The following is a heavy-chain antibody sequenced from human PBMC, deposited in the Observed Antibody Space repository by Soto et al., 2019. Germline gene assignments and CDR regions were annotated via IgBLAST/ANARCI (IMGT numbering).Heavy chain of an antibody. CDR1: GYSFTSYW. J-gene: IGHJ4*02. Sequence: GESLKISCKGSGYSFTSYWIGWVRQMPGKGLEWMGIIYPGDSDSRYSPSFQGQVTISADKSISTAYLQWSSLKASDTAMYYCATHRYDSSGYYLHYFDYWGQGTLVTVSS. CDR2: IYPGDSDS. D-gene: IGHD3-22*01. CDR3: ATHRYDSSGYYLHYFDY. V-gene: IGHV5-51*01.